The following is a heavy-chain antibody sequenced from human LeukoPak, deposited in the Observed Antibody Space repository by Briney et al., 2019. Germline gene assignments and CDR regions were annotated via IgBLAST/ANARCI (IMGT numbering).Heavy chain of an antibody. CDR3: AKGSYYYDSSGYYTEYFQH. D-gene: IGHD3-22*01. CDR1: GFTFSSYA. V-gene: IGHV3-23*01. Sequence: GGSLRLSCAASGFTFSSYAMSWVRQAPGKGLEWVSAISGSGGSTYYADSVNGRFTISRDNSKNTLYLQMNSLRAEDTAVYYCAKGSYYYDSSGYYTEYFQHWGQGTLVTVSS. J-gene: IGHJ1*01. CDR2: ISGSGGST.